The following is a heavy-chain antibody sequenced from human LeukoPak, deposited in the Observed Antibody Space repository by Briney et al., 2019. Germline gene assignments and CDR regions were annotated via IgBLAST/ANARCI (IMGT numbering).Heavy chain of an antibody. D-gene: IGHD3-10*01. CDR3: ARHSGLGSGGPLDY. V-gene: IGHV4-39*01. Sequence: PSETLSLTCTVSGGSISSSSYYWGWIRQPPGKGLEWIGSIYYSGSTYYNPSLKSRVTISVDTSKNQFSLKLSSVTAADTAVYYCARHSGLGSGGPLDYWGQGTQVTVSS. CDR1: GGSISSSSYY. CDR2: IYYSGST. J-gene: IGHJ4*02.